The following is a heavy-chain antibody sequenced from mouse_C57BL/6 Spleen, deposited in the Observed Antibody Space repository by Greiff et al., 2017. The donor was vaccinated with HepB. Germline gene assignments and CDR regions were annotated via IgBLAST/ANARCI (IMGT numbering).Heavy chain of an antibody. Sequence: QVQLQQPGAELVKPGASVKLSCKASGYTFTSYWMHWVKQRPGQGLEWIGMIHPNSGSTNYNEKFKSKATLTVDKSSSTAYMQLSRLTSEDSAVYYCARNYYYGSSPYAMDYWGQGTSVTVSS. CDR3: ARNYYYGSSPYAMDY. D-gene: IGHD1-1*01. CDR2: IHPNSGST. CDR1: GYTFTSYW. V-gene: IGHV1-64*01. J-gene: IGHJ4*01.